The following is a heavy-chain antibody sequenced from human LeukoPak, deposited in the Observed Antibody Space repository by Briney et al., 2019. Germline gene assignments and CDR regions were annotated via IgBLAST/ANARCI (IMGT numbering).Heavy chain of an antibody. CDR3: ASSPAYSSSWDAIVN. CDR1: GFPLSKYD. CDR2: IGTSGDT. Sequence: GGSRRLSFAAPGFPLSKYDMHWVRPAAGKGLEWVSGIGTSGDTYYSGSVKGRFTISRENARNSLYLQMGSLSAGDTAVYYCASSPAYSSSWDAIVNWGQGTLVTVSS. V-gene: IGHV3-13*01. D-gene: IGHD6-13*01. J-gene: IGHJ4*02.